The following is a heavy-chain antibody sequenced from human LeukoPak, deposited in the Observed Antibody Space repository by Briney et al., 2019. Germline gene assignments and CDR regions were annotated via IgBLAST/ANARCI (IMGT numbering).Heavy chain of an antibody. D-gene: IGHD3-10*01. Sequence: SETLSLTCTVSGGIISNKYWSWVRQPPGKGLEWIGDIYYIGSTTYNPCHMSRGTILVDTTKNQFSFRLRTGPASDTAVYYCARWTPMVRGFDYWGHGTLVTVSS. CDR1: GGIISNKY. CDR3: ARWTPMVRGFDY. J-gene: IGHJ4*01. CDR2: IYYIGST. V-gene: IGHV4-59*12.